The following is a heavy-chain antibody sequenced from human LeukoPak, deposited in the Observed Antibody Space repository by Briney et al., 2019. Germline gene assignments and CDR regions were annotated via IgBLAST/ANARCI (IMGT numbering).Heavy chain of an antibody. J-gene: IGHJ5*02. D-gene: IGHD1-7*01. CDR2: INHSGNT. V-gene: IGHV4-34*01. Sequence: SETLSLTCAVYCGSFSGYYWSWIRHPPGKGPEWLGEINHSGNTNYNPSLKSRVTISLDTSKNQFSLKLSSVTAADTAVYYCARQSPYRTGTTWFDPWGQGTLVTVSS. CDR1: CGSFSGYY. CDR3: ARQSPYRTGTTWFDP.